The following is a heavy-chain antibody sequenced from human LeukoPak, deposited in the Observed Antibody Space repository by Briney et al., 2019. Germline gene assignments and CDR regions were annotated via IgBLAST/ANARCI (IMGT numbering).Heavy chain of an antibody. Sequence: SETLSLTCTVSGGSISSSSYYWGWIRQPPGKGLECIGSIYYSGSTYYNPSLKSRVTISVDTSKNQFSLKLSSVAAADTAVYYCARLPLLPYSSGYYDYWGQGTLVTVSS. CDR1: GGSISSSSYY. D-gene: IGHD6-19*01. J-gene: IGHJ4*02. CDR3: ARLPLLPYSSGYYDY. V-gene: IGHV4-39*01. CDR2: IYYSGST.